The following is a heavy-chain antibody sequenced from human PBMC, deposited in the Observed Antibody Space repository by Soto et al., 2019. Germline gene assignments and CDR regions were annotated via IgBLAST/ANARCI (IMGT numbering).Heavy chain of an antibody. D-gene: IGHD6-13*01. V-gene: IGHV3-64*01. CDR3: ARDVSAAAGSFDE. CDR1: GFTFSSYA. Sequence: GGSLRLSCAASGFTFSSYAMHWVRQAPGKGLEYVSAISSNGGSTYYANSVKGRFTISRDNSKNTLYLQMGSLRAEDMAVYYCARDVSAAAGSFDEWGQGTLVTVSS. J-gene: IGHJ4*02. CDR2: ISSNGGST.